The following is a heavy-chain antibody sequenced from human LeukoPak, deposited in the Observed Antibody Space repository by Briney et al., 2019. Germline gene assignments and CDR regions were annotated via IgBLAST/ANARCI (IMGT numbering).Heavy chain of an antibody. CDR3: ARGGLYYDFWSGYRAVDY. J-gene: IGHJ4*02. CDR2: IYYSGST. D-gene: IGHD3-3*01. CDR1: GGSISSYY. Sequence: SETLSLTCTVSGGSISSYYWSWIRQPPGKGLEWIGYIYYSGSTNYNPSLKSRVTISVDTSKNQFSLKLSSVTAADTAVYYCARGGLYYDFWSGYRAVDYWGQGTLVTVSS. V-gene: IGHV4-59*12.